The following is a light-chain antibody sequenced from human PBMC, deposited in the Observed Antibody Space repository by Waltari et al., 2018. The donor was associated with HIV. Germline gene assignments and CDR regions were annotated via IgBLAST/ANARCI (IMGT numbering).Light chain of an antibody. J-gene: IGKJ4*01. CDR2: WAS. CDR3: QQYYTTPLS. V-gene: IGKV4-1*01. CDR1: QSVLYSATKQTS. Sequence: DFVMTQSPDSLAVSLGERATINCKSSQSVLYSATKQTSLAWYQQKPGQPPKLLISWASTRESGVPARFRGSGSGTDFTLTINNLQAEDVAVYYCQQYYTTPLSFGGGTKVEIK.